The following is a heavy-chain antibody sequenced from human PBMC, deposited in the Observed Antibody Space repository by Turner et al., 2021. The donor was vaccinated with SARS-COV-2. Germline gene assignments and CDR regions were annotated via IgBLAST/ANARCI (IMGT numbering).Heavy chain of an antibody. D-gene: IGHD5-12*01. Sequence: EVPLMESGGGLTQPGGSLRLSCLASGFSFRGYAMGWVRHFPGKGLEWVSSLSGRGESAYYAESVRGRFTISRDNSRNTLHLQMNTLRAGDTALYYCARCGSSGGTPHFDYWGQGIQVTVSS. V-gene: IGHV3-23*01. CDR2: LSGRGESA. CDR3: ARCGSSGGTPHFDY. CDR1: GFSFRGYA. J-gene: IGHJ4*02.